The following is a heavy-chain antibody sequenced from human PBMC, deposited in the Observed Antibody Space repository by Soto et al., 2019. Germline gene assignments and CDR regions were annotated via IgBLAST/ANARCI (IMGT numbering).Heavy chain of an antibody. CDR1: GGSISSYY. CDR2: IYYSGST. Sequence: SETLSLTCTVSGGSISSYYWSWIRQPPGKGLEWIGYIYYSGSTNYNPSLKSRVTISVDTSKNQFSLKLSSVTAADTAVYYCAREPPAHYDILTGYYTPGNAFDIWGQGTMVTVSS. J-gene: IGHJ3*02. D-gene: IGHD3-9*01. V-gene: IGHV4-59*01. CDR3: AREPPAHYDILTGYYTPGNAFDI.